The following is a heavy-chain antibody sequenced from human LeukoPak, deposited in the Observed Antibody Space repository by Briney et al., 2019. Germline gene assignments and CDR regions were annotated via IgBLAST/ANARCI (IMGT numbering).Heavy chain of an antibody. CDR2: MFYSGNT. V-gene: IGHV4-39*07. Sequence: SETLSLTCTVSGGSISSSSYYWGWIRQPPGKGLEWVGSMFYSGNTHYNPSLKSRVTISVDTSKNQFSLKLSSVTAADTAVYYCARAKPGLGYGDYVVTGYYFDYWGQGTLVTVSS. J-gene: IGHJ4*02. CDR3: ARAKPGLGYGDYVVTGYYFDY. D-gene: IGHD4-17*01. CDR1: GGSISSSSYY.